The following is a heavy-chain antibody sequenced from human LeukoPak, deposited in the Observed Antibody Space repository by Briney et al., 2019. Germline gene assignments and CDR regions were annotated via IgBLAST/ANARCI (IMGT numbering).Heavy chain of an antibody. V-gene: IGHV3-48*01. J-gene: IGHJ4*02. Sequence: PGGSLRLSCAASGFTFSGHSMNWVRLAPGKGLEWVSYISSSRTTIYYADSVKGRFTISRDNARNSQYLEMKSLRAEDTAVYYCARAALPSFHYFDYCGQGALVTVSS. CDR2: ISSSRTTI. CDR3: ARAALPSFHYFDY. CDR1: GFTFSGHS. D-gene: IGHD2/OR15-2a*01.